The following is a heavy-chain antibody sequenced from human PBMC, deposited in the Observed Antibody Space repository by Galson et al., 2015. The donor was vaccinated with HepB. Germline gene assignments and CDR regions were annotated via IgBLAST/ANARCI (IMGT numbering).Heavy chain of an antibody. CDR3: VRDNWHFDP. J-gene: IGHJ2*01. Sequence: SLRLSCATSGFTFSNHWMHWVRQAPGKGLVWVSRVKYDGSITEYADSVKGRFSISRDNAKSTLYLQMNSLRAEDMAVYYCVRDNWHFDPWGRGPLVTVSS. CDR2: VKYDGSIT. V-gene: IGHV3-74*01. CDR1: GFTFSNHW.